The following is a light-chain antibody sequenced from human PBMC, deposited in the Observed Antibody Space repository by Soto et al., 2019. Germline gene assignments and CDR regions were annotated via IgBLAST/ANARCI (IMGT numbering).Light chain of an antibody. CDR1: QSVSRY. V-gene: IGKV3-11*01. CDR2: GAF. CDR3: QQRGNWSLS. J-gene: IGKJ3*01. Sequence: EIVLTQSPATLSLSPGERATLSCRTSQSVSRYLAWYHQKPGQAPRLLISGAFTMAPGIPARFSGSGSGTNYNIHSSSIEPEDVLVYYCQQRGNWSLSFGPGTKVDIK.